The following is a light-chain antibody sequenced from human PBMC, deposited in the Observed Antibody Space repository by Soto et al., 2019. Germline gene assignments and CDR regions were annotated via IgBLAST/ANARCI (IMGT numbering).Light chain of an antibody. Sequence: QSVLTQPASVSGSPGQSITISCTGTSSDVGAYNYVSWYRQHPGKAPKLMIYEVTNRPSGISNRFSGSKSGNTASLTISGLQADDEADYYGCSYTQFSTLVFGGGTQLTVL. CDR2: EVT. CDR1: SSDVGAYNY. J-gene: IGLJ3*02. CDR3: CSYTQFSTLV. V-gene: IGLV2-14*01.